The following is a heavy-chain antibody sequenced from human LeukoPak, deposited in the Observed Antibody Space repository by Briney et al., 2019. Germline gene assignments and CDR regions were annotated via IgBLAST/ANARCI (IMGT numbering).Heavy chain of an antibody. V-gene: IGHV3-53*01. Sequence: HSGGSLRLSCAASGLTVNNNYMNWVRQAPGKGLEWVSALYIGGNTYYADSVRGRFTISRDNFKNTLYLQMNSLRAEDTAIYYCMTAAGYNFGQYWGQGTLVTVSS. CDR3: MTAAGYNFGQY. CDR2: LYIGGNT. CDR1: GLTVNNNY. D-gene: IGHD5-18*01. J-gene: IGHJ4*02.